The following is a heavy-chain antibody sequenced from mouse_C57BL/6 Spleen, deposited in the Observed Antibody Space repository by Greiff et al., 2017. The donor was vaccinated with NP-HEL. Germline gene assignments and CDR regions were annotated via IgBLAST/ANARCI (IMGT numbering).Heavy chain of an antibody. V-gene: IGHV5-6*01. CDR1: GFTFSSYG. CDR3: ARPLPRYFDV. CDR2: ISSGGSDT. Sequence: DVHLVESGGDLVKPGGSLKLSCAASGFTFSSYGMSWVRQTPDKRLEWVATISSGGSDTYYPDSVKGRFTLSRDNAKNTLYLQMSSLESEDTARYYCARPLPRYFDVWGTGPTVTVSS. J-gene: IGHJ1*03.